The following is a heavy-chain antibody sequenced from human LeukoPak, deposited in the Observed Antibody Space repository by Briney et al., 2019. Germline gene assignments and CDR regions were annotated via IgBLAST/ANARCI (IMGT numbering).Heavy chain of an antibody. V-gene: IGHV1-2*02. CDR2: INTNSGGT. J-gene: IGHJ4*02. Sequence: ASVKASCKASGYTFTGYYMRWERQAHKQWIEWMGWINTNSGGTNYAQKFQGRVTMTRDTSISTAYMELSRLRSDDTAVYYCARDLAAAEDYWGQGTQGTVS. CDR1: GYTFTGYY. CDR3: ARDLAAAEDY. D-gene: IGHD6-13*01.